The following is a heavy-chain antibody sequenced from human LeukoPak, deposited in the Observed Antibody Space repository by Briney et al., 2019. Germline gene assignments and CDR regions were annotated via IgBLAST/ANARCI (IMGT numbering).Heavy chain of an antibody. D-gene: IGHD6-19*01. CDR3: ARGGKPSYSSGWYYYYYGMDV. V-gene: IGHV3-33*01. CDR2: IWYDGINK. J-gene: IGHJ6*02. Sequence: PGRSLRLSCAASGFTFSSYGMHWVRQAPGKGLEWVAVIWYDGINKYYADSVKGRFTISRDNSKNTLYLQMNSLRAEDTAVYYCARGGKPSYSSGWYYYYYGMDVWGQGTTVTVSS. CDR1: GFTFSSYG.